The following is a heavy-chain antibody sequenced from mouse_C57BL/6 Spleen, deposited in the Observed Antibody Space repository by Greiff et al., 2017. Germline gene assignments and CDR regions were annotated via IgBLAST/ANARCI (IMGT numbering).Heavy chain of an antibody. CDR3: ARWPLGYFDY. V-gene: IGHV1-50*01. D-gene: IGHD4-1*01. Sequence: QVQLQQPGAELVKPGASVKLSCKASGYTFTSYWMQWVKQRPGQGLEWIGEIDPSDSYTNYNQKFKGKATLTVDTSSSTAYMQLSSLSSEDSAVYYCARWPLGYFDYWGQGTTLTVSS. J-gene: IGHJ2*01. CDR2: IDPSDSYT. CDR1: GYTFTSYW.